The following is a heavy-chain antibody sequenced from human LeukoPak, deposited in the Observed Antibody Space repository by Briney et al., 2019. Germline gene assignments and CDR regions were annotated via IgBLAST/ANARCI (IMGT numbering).Heavy chain of an antibody. CDR2: IDQGGSEQ. CDR3: ARGIATGIDFFDP. V-gene: IGHV3-7*01. Sequence: SGGSLRLSCAASGFTVSSNYMTWVRQAPGKGLEWVADIDQGGSEQYYVDSVKGRFTISRDNAKNSLYLQINSLRAEDTAVYYCARGIATGIDFFDPWGQGTLVTVSS. J-gene: IGHJ5*02. CDR1: GFTVSSNY. D-gene: IGHD6-13*01.